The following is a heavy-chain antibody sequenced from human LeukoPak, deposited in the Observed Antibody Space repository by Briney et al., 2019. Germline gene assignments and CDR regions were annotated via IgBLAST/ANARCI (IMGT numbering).Heavy chain of an antibody. CDR1: GASITDDDLY. D-gene: IGHD3-9*01. Sequence: SETLSLTCSISGASITDDDLYWSWIRQSPGKGLEWIGYISDTEYTFYNPSVRSRVTISLDTSKNQFSLELTSVTPADTALYYCAREGNQISTGYPRNFDHWGQGILVTVSS. V-gene: IGHV4-61*08. CDR3: AREGNQISTGYPRNFDH. CDR2: ISDTEYT. J-gene: IGHJ4*02.